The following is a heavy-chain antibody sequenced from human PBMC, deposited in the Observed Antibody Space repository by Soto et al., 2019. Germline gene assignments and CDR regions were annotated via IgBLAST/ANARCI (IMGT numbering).Heavy chain of an antibody. CDR1: GGSISSGGYY. CDR3: ARGGYYYDSSGSPAHFQH. Sequence: SETLSLTCTVSGGSISSGGYYWSWIRQHPGKGLEWIGYIYYSGSTYYNPSLKSRVTISVDTSKNQFSLKLSSVTAADTAVYYCARGGYYYDSSGSPAHFQHWGQGTLVTVPS. D-gene: IGHD3-22*01. V-gene: IGHV4-31*03. J-gene: IGHJ1*01. CDR2: IYYSGST.